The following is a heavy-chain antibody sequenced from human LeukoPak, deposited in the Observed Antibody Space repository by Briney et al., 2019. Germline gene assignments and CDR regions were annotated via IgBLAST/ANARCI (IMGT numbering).Heavy chain of an antibody. J-gene: IGHJ4*02. D-gene: IGHD6-13*01. Sequence: GGSLRLSCAASGFTFSSYAMSWVRQAPGKGLEWVSVIYSGGSTYYADSVKGRFTISRDNSKNTLYLQMNSLRAEDTAVYYCARDQESSWDYWGQGTLVTVSS. CDR3: ARDQESSWDY. V-gene: IGHV3-66*01. CDR1: GFTFSSYA. CDR2: IYSGGST.